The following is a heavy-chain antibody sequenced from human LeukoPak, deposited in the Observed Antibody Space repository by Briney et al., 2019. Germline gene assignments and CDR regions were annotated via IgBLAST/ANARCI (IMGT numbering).Heavy chain of an antibody. CDR2: ISYDGSNT. CDR1: VFTFSSYA. V-gene: IGHV3-30*04. J-gene: IGHJ4*02. CDR3: ASGVDTDMVFDY. D-gene: IGHD5-18*01. Sequence: GSSLRLSCAASVFTFSSYAMHGVRQARGKGLEGVAVISYDGSNTYYADSVKGRFTISRDNSKNTLYLQMNSLRAEDTAVYYCASGVDTDMVFDYWGQGTLVTVSS.